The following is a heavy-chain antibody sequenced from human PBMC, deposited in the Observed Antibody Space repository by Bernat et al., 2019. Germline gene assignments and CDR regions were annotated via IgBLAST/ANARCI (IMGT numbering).Heavy chain of an antibody. CDR1: GFTFSSYG. D-gene: IGHD1-26*01. V-gene: IGHV3-33*01. Sequence: QVQLVESGGGVVQPGRSLRLSCAASGFTFSSYGMHWVRQAPGKGLEWVAVIWYDGSNKYYADSVKGRFTISRDNSKNTLYLQMNSLRAEDTAVYYCASLTSGSYYPDAFDICGQWTMVTVSS. CDR2: IWYDGSNK. J-gene: IGHJ3*02. CDR3: ASLTSGSYYPDAFDI.